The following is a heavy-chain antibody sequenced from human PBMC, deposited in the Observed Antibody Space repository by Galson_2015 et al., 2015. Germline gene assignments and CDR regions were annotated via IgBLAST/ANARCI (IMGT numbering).Heavy chain of an antibody. CDR2: IYHSGTT. CDR3: ARRGSGYSGYDNEYYFDY. V-gene: IGHV4-59*12. J-gene: IGHJ4*02. Sequence: ETLSLTCTVSGASISSYYWSWVRQPPGKGLEWIGYIYHSGTTNYNPSLKSRVTISVDTSKNQFSLKLSSVTAADTAVYHCARRGSGYSGYDNEYYFDYWGQRTLVTVSS. CDR1: GASISSYY. D-gene: IGHD5-12*01.